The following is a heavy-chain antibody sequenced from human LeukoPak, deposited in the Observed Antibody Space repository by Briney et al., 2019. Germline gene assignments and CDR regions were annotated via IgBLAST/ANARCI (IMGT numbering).Heavy chain of an antibody. Sequence: GGSLRLSCAASGFTFSSYSMNWVRQAPGKGLEWVSSISSSSSYIYYADSVKGRFTISRDNAKNSLYLQMNSLRAEDTAVYYCARTMGSSGYYGDIQNYWGQGTLVTVSS. D-gene: IGHD3-22*01. V-gene: IGHV3-21*01. CDR1: GFTFSSYS. CDR2: ISSSSSYI. J-gene: IGHJ4*02. CDR3: ARTMGSSGYYGDIQNY.